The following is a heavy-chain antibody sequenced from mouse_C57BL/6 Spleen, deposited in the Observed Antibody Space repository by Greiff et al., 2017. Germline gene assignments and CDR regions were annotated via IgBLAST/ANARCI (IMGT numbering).Heavy chain of an antibody. J-gene: IGHJ2*01. CDR3: AREQVIYGNSFDY. D-gene: IGHD2-1*01. Sequence: QVQLQQPGTELVKPGASVKLSCKASGYTFTSYWMHWVKQRPGQGLEWIGNINPSNGGTNYNEKFKSKATLTADKSSSTAYMQLSSLTSEDSAVYFCAREQVIYGNSFDYWGQGTTLTVSS. V-gene: IGHV1-53*01. CDR2: INPSNGGT. CDR1: GYTFTSYW.